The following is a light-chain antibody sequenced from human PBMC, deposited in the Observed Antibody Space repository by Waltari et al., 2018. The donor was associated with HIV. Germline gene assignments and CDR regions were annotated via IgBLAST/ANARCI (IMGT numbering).Light chain of an antibody. Sequence: IQLTQSPSFLSASVRDRVTITCRASQDISSYLAWYQQKPGEAPKLLIYAASTLQSGVPSRFSGRGSGTESTLTINSLQPEDFATYFCQHLNSFPITFGQGTRLEIK. J-gene: IGKJ5*01. CDR3: QHLNSFPIT. CDR1: QDISSY. V-gene: IGKV1-9*01. CDR2: AAS.